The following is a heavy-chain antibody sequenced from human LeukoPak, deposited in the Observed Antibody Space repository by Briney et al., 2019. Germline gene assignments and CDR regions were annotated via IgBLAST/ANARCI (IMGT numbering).Heavy chain of an antibody. CDR2: ISRSSIYI. V-gene: IGHV3-21*01. D-gene: IGHD3-22*01. CDR1: AFTFSNYN. J-gene: IGHJ4*02. CDR3: ARGRYDSSGYYPIFDY. Sequence: PGGSLRLSCAASAFTFSNYNINWVRPSPGKGLEWVSSISRSSIYIYYADSVKGRFTISRDNTKNSLYLQMNSLRVEDTAVYYCARGRYDSSGYYPIFDYWGQGTLVTVSS.